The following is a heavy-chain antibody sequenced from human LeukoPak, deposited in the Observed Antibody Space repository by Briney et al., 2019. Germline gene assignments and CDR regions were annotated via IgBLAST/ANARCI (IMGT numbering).Heavy chain of an antibody. Sequence: PSETLSLTCTVSGVSISSSGYYWGWFRQPPGKGLEWVGSIYYSGRPSQNPSLKSRVAVSADTSENQFSLKLSSVTAADTAVYYCARNRDRPSDYMDVWGKGTTVTVSS. CDR3: ARNRDRPSDYMDV. J-gene: IGHJ6*03. CDR1: GVSISSSGYY. V-gene: IGHV4-39*01. D-gene: IGHD2-15*01. CDR2: IYYSGRP.